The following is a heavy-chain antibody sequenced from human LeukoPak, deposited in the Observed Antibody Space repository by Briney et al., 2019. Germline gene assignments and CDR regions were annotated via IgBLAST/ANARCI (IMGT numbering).Heavy chain of an antibody. Sequence: GGSLRLSCAASGFTFSSYGMHWVRQAPGKRLEWVAVISYDGSNKYYADSVKGRFTISRDNSKNTLYLQMNSLRAEDTAVYYCAKVSAVVVVAAPSYGMDVWGKGTTVTVSS. CDR3: AKVSAVVVVAAPSYGMDV. J-gene: IGHJ6*04. D-gene: IGHD2-15*01. V-gene: IGHV3-30*18. CDR2: ISYDGSNK. CDR1: GFTFSSYG.